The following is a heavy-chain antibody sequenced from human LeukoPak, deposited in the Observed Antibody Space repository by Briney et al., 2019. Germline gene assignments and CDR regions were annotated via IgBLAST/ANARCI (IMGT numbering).Heavy chain of an antibody. J-gene: IGHJ4*02. V-gene: IGHV4-34*01. Sequence: SETLSLTCAVYGGSFSGYYWSWIRQPPGKGLEWTGEINHSGSTNYNPSLKSRVTISVDTSKNQFSLKLSSVTAADTAVYYCARGLRYSYWGQGTLVTVSS. CDR1: GGSFSGYY. D-gene: IGHD3-9*01. CDR2: INHSGST. CDR3: ARGLRYSY.